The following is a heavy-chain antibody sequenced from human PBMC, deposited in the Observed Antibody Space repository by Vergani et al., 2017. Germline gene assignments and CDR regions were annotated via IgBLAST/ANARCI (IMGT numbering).Heavy chain of an antibody. D-gene: IGHD1-1*01. CDR1: GFIFRSYG. CDR3: AKESGTIFADFDY. Sequence: QVHLVESGGGVVQPGRSLRLSCAASGFIFRSYGMHWVRQAPGKGLEWVALIRFDGSGKYYADSVKGRFTISRDNSKNTQNLQMNRLRAEDTGVYYCAKESGTIFADFDYWAKGTLVTVS. CDR2: IRFDGSGK. J-gene: IGHJ4*02. V-gene: IGHV3-30*02.